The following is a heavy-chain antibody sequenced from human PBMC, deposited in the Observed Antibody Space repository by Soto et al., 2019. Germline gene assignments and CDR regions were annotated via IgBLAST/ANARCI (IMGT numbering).Heavy chain of an antibody. Sequence: PSETLSLTCTVSGGSISSYYWSWIRQPPGKGLEWIGYIYYSGSTNYNPSLKSRVTISVDTSKNQFSLKLSSVTAADTAVFYCARVYYYDSSGYGWFDPWGQGTLVTVSS. J-gene: IGHJ5*02. CDR2: IYYSGST. CDR1: GGSISSYY. V-gene: IGHV4-59*01. D-gene: IGHD3-22*01. CDR3: ARVYYYDSSGYGWFDP.